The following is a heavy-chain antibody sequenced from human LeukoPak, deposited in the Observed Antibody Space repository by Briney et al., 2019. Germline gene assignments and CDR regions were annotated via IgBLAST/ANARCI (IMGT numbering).Heavy chain of an antibody. CDR1: GFTFSSYA. D-gene: IGHD1-26*01. J-gene: IGHJ4*02. V-gene: IGHV3-66*01. CDR2: IYSGGST. Sequence: PGGSLRLSCAASGFTFSSYAMSWVRQAPGKGLERVSVIYSGGSTYYADSVKGRFTISRDNSKNTLYLQMNSLSAEDTAVYYCAKSRSVGARWDLFDYWGQGTLVTVSS. CDR3: AKSRSVGARWDLFDY.